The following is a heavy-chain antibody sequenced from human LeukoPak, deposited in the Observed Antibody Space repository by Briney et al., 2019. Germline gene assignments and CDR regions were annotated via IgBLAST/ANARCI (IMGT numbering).Heavy chain of an antibody. D-gene: IGHD3-22*01. CDR2: IYSSGIT. Sequence: PSETLSLTCAVSGGSIKNYYWTWIRQSAGKGLEWIGRIYSSGITNYNPSLTSRVVMSVDVSKSQFSLELTSVTAADTAVYYCARDWPHYYETPDYPRRFFDPWGQGTQVTVSP. V-gene: IGHV4-4*07. CDR3: ARDWPHYYETPDYPRRFFDP. CDR1: GGSIKNYY. J-gene: IGHJ5*02.